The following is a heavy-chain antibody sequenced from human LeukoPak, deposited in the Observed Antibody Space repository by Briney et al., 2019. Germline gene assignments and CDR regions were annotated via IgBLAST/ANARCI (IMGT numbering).Heavy chain of an antibody. CDR1: GFTFSSYA. Sequence: GGSLRLSCAASGFTFSSYAMSWVRQAPGKGLEWVSGISGSGGSTYYADSVKGQFTISRDNSKNTLYLQMNSLRAEDTAVYYCAKQLRTYYYGSGSYFVFDNWGQGTLVTVSS. J-gene: IGHJ4*02. CDR2: ISGSGGST. CDR3: AKQLRTYYYGSGSYFVFDN. D-gene: IGHD3-10*01. V-gene: IGHV3-23*01.